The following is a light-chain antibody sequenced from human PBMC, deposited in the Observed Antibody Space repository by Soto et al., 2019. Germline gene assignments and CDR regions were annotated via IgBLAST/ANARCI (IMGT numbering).Light chain of an antibody. Sequence: EIVLTQSPGTLSLSPGERDPLSCRASQSVSNSYLAWYQQKPGQAPRLLIYGASSRATGIPDRFSGSGSGTDFTLTIDRREHEDFALYYGQQYGTSSLYTFGQGTKLEIK. CDR3: QQYGTSSLYT. CDR2: GAS. CDR1: QSVSNSY. J-gene: IGKJ2*01. V-gene: IGKV3-20*01.